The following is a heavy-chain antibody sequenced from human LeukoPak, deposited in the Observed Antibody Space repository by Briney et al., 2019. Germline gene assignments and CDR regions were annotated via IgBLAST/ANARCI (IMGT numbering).Heavy chain of an antibody. Sequence: ASVKVSCKASGYTFTGYYIHWVRQAPGQGLEWMGWINPNSGGTNYAQKFQGRVTMTRDTSISTAYMELSRLRSDDTAVYYCARGPEEYNWNVPYLFDYWGQGTLVTVSS. V-gene: IGHV1-2*02. CDR1: GYTFTGYY. CDR3: ARGPEEYNWNVPYLFDY. D-gene: IGHD1-20*01. J-gene: IGHJ4*02. CDR2: INPNSGGT.